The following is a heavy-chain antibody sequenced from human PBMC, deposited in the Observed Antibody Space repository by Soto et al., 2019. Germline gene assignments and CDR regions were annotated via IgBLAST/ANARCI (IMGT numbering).Heavy chain of an antibody. J-gene: IGHJ4*02. Sequence: SVKVSCKASGFTFTSSAVQWVRQARGRRLEWIGWIVVGSGNTNYAQKFQERVTITRDMSTSTAYMELSSLRSEDTAVYYCAAEPHYYDSSGYFLDDYWGQGTLVTVSS. CDR3: AAEPHYYDSSGYFLDDY. CDR2: IVVGSGNT. D-gene: IGHD3-22*01. CDR1: GFTFTSSA. V-gene: IGHV1-58*01.